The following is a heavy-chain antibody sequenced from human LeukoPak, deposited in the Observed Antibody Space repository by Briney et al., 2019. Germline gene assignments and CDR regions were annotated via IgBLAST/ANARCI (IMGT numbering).Heavy chain of an antibody. Sequence: ASVKVSCKASGYTFTSYAINWVRQAPGQGLEWMGWMNAYNGNTNYAQKLQGRVTMTTDTSTSTAYMELRSLRSEDTAVYYCARSVVVPAAMPYYYYYYGMDVWGQGTTVTVSS. CDR2: MNAYNGNT. J-gene: IGHJ6*02. CDR3: ARSVVVPAAMPYYYYYYGMDV. D-gene: IGHD2-2*01. V-gene: IGHV1-18*01. CDR1: GYTFTSYA.